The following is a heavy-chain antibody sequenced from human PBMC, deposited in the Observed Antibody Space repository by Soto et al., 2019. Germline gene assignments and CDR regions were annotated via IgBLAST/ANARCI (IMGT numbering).Heavy chain of an antibody. Sequence: QVQLVQSGAEVKKPGASVRLSCKVSGKSFDNFAVHWVRQTPGXXXEXMXRINVGDDKTKYSEKFQGRVIVSYDTSATTAYMELRSLSSEDTAVYYCARAKYDYIWGSYHPFDQWAQGAQVTVAS. J-gene: IGHJ4*02. D-gene: IGHD3-16*02. V-gene: IGHV1-3*01. CDR2: INVGDDKT. CDR1: GKSFDNFA. CDR3: ARAKYDYIWGSYHPFDQ.